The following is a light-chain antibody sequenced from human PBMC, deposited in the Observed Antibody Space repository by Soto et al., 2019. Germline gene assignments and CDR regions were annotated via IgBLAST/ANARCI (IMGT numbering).Light chain of an antibody. CDR3: QQRSNWPIT. CDR1: QGIGDT. V-gene: IGKV3D-11*01. CDR2: DTS. J-gene: IGKJ5*01. Sequence: EVVMRQSPATLSVSPGEGATLSCRASQGIGDTLAWYQHKPGQTPRLLIHDTSTRATGVPTRFSGSGSGTDLTITISSLEPEDFEVYYCQQRSNWPITFGQGTRLEIK.